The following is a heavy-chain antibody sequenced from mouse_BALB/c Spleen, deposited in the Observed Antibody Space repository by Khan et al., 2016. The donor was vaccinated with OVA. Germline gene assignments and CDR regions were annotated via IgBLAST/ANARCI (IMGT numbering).Heavy chain of an antibody. Sequence: VQLKESGPGPVKPSQSLSLTCTVTGYSITSGYAWNWIRQFPGNKLEWMGYISYSGVTSYTPSLKSRISITRDTSKNQFFLQLNSVTTEDTATYYCARGNYYGYYFDDWGQGTTLTVAS. CDR2: ISYSGVT. D-gene: IGHD1-1*01. J-gene: IGHJ2*01. CDR1: GYSITSGYA. V-gene: IGHV3-2*02. CDR3: ARGNYYGYYFDD.